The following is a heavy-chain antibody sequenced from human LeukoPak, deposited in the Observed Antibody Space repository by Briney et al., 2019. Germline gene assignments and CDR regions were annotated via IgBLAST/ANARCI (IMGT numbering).Heavy chain of an antibody. CDR1: GYTFTGYY. V-gene: IGHV1-2*02. D-gene: IGHD2-2*02. Sequence: ASVKVSCKASGYTFTGYYMHWVRQAPGQGLEWMGWINPNSGGTNYAQKFQGRVTMTRDTSISTAYMELSRLRSDDTAVYNCARLYCSSTSCYNLDPWWYFDLWGRGTLVTVSS. CDR2: INPNSGGT. J-gene: IGHJ2*01. CDR3: ARLYCSSTSCYNLDPWWYFDL.